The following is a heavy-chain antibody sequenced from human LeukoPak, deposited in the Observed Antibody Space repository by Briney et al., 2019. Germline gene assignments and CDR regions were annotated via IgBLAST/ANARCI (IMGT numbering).Heavy chain of an antibody. CDR2: INSDGSST. CDR1: GFTFSSYA. CDR3: ARRYYDSSGYYYFDY. V-gene: IGHV3-74*01. D-gene: IGHD3-22*01. J-gene: IGHJ4*02. Sequence: PGGSLRLSCAASGFTFSSYAMSWVRQAPGKGLVWVSRINSDGSSTSYADSVKGRFTISRDNAKNTLYLQMNSLRAEDTAVYYCARRYYDSSGYYYFDYWGQGTLVTVSS.